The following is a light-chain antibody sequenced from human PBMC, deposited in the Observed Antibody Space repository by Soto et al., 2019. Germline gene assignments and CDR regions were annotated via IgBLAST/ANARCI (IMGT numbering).Light chain of an antibody. CDR2: ATS. J-gene: IGKJ1*01. V-gene: IGKV1-39*01. CDR3: QQTYTTPRT. Sequence: QTPYKLSASVGDRISITCRASQTVSTYLNWYQQKPGKAPTLLISATSTLQSGVPSRFSGSGSGTEFTLTITSMQPEDFATYYCQQTYTTPRTFGQGTKVDIK. CDR1: QTVSTY.